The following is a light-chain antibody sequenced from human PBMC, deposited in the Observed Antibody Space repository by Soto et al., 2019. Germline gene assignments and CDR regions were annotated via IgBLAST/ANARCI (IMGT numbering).Light chain of an antibody. V-gene: IGLV2-14*01. CDR3: SSYTTSSTYV. CDR2: EVS. Sequence: QSALTQPASVSGSPGQSITMSCTGTSSDVGGYDYVSWYQQQPGEVPKLIIFEVSIRPAWISNRFSASKSGNTASLTISGLQAEDEADYYCSSYTTSSTYVFGTGTKVTVL. J-gene: IGLJ1*01. CDR1: SSDVGGYDY.